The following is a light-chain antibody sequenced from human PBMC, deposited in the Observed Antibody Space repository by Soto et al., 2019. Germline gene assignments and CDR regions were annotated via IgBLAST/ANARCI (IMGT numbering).Light chain of an antibody. CDR3: QQYDNWPPKT. J-gene: IGKJ1*01. V-gene: IGKV3-20*01. CDR2: ATS. Sequence: EIVLTQSPGTLSLSPGERATLSCRASQSVNTRYSAWYQKKPGQAPRLLIYATSSRATGIPDRFSGSGSGTDFTLTISSLQSEDFAVYYCQQYDNWPPKTFGQGTKVDIK. CDR1: QSVNTRY.